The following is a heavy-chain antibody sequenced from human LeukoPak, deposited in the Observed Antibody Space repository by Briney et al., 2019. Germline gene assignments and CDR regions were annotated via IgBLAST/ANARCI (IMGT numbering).Heavy chain of an antibody. J-gene: IGHJ4*02. V-gene: IGHV1-2*02. D-gene: IGHD5-12*01. CDR1: GYTFTGCY. CDR3: ARVISQATSYFDY. Sequence: ASVKVSCKASGYTFTGCYMHWVRQAPGQGLEWMGWINPNSGGTNYAQKFQGRVTMTRDTSISTAYMELSRLRSDDTAVYYCARVISQATSYFDYWGQGTLVTVSS. CDR2: INPNSGGT.